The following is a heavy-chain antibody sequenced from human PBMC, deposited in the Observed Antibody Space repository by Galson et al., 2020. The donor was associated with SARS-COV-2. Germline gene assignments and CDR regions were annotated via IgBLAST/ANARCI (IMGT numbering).Heavy chain of an antibody. V-gene: IGHV3-30*04. J-gene: IGHJ4*02. CDR3: ARETDDRTSSWFDN. CDR2: ITYDTTTR. D-gene: IGHD2-2*01. Sequence: GGSLRLSCAASGITFSSSAMHWVRQSPGKGLEWVAIITYDTTTRYKSDSVKGRFTISRDISKNTLYLQMNSLGPEDTGVYYCARETDDRTSSWFDNWGQGTLVTVSP. CDR1: GITFSSSA.